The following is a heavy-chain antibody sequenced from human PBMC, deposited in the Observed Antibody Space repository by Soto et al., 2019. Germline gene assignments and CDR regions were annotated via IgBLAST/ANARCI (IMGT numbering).Heavy chain of an antibody. CDR3: AREGALVPAAFDY. CDR1: GGSISSYY. CDR2: IYYSGST. D-gene: IGHD2-2*01. Sequence: SETLSLTCTVSGGSISSYYWSWIRQPPGKGLEWIGYIYYSGSTNYNPSLKSRVTISVDTSKNQFSLKLSSVTAADTAVYYCAREGALVPAAFDYWGQGTLVTVS. J-gene: IGHJ4*02. V-gene: IGHV4-59*01.